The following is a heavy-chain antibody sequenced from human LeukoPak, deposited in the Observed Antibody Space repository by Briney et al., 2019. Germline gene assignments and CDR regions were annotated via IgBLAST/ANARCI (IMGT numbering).Heavy chain of an antibody. CDR2: ISSVDST. Sequence: GGSLRLSCAASGFTVSSNYMSWVRQAPGKGLEWVSLISSVDSTNYADSVRGRFTISRDNFKNTLYLQMNSLTVEDTAIYYCAKVWSDSNGWFHFDCWGRGTLVTVSS. J-gene: IGHJ4*02. D-gene: IGHD5-18*01. CDR3: AKVWSDSNGWFHFDC. CDR1: GFTVSSNY. V-gene: IGHV3-53*01.